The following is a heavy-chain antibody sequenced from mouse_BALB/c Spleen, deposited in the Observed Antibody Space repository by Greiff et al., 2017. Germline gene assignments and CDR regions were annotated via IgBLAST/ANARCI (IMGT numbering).Heavy chain of an antibody. V-gene: IGHV1S135*01. D-gene: IGHD2-12*01. Sequence: EVQLQQSGPELVKPGASVKVSCKASGYSFTDYNMYWVKQSHGKSLEWIGYIDPYNGGTSYNQKFKGKATMTADTSSNTAYLQLSSLTSEDTAVYYCNVLRRDYAMDYWGQGTSVTVSS. CDR2: IDPYNGGT. CDR1: GYSFTDYN. J-gene: IGHJ4*01. CDR3: NVLRRDYAMDY.